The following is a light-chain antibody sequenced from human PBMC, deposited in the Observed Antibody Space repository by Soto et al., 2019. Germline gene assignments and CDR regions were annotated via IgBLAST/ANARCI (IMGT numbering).Light chain of an antibody. CDR2: LNRDGSH. CDR3: QTWGTGIVI. CDR1: SGHSNYA. V-gene: IGLV4-69*01. J-gene: IGLJ2*01. Sequence: QSVLTQSPSASASLGPSVKLTCTLSSGHSNYAIAWHQQQPEKGPRYLMKLNRDGSHSKGDGIPNRFSGSSSGAERYLTISSLQSEDEADYYCQTWGTGIVIFGGGTKVTVL.